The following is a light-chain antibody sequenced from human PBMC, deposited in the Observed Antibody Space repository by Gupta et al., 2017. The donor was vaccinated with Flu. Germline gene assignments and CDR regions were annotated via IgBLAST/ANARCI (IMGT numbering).Light chain of an antibody. CDR2: KAS. J-gene: IGKJ2*03. CDR3: QQDDLYSFS. V-gene: IGKV1-5*03. Sequence: DIQMTQSPSTLSASVGDSVTISCRSSQSTGIWLAWYQQTPGKAPKLLVYKASSLQSGVSSRFSGSGSGTDFTLTINNLQPEDFATYYCQQDDLYSFSFGQGTKVEIK. CDR1: QSTGIW.